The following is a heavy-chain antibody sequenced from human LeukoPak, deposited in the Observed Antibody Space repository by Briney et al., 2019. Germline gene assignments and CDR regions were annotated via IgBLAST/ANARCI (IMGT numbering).Heavy chain of an antibody. D-gene: IGHD3-10*01. CDR2: IYHLGST. V-gene: IGHV4-4*02. J-gene: IGHJ5*02. Sequence: GSLRLSCAASGLTLSNAWMSWVRQTPGKGLEWIGEIYHLGSTTYSPSLKSRVTISVDNSKNQFSLKLTSVTAADTGVYYCARGTPYFFGSGSYYLGSWFDPWGQGTLVTVSS. CDR3: ARGTPYFFGSGSYYLGSWFDP. CDR1: GLTLSNAW.